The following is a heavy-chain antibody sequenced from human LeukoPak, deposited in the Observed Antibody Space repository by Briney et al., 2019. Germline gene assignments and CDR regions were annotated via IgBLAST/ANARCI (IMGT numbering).Heavy chain of an antibody. D-gene: IGHD3-10*01. V-gene: IGHV1-2*02. Sequence: GASVKVSCRASGYTFTGYFMHWVRQAPGQGLEWMGWINPNSGGTNYAQKFQGRVTMTRDTSISTAYMELSRLRSDDTAEYYCARPYYYGSGSQVNWFDPWGQGTLVTVSS. CDR1: GYTFTGYF. CDR3: ARPYYYGSGSQVNWFDP. CDR2: INPNSGGT. J-gene: IGHJ5*02.